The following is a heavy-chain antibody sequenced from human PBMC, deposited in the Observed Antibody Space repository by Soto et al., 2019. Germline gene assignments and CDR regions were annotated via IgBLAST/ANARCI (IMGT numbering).Heavy chain of an antibody. CDR3: TTDERE. CDR2: IKSKTDGGTT. Sequence: ELQLVESGGGLVKPGGSLRLSCAASGFAFSNGWMSWVRQAPGKGLEWVGRIKSKTDGGTTDYAAPVKGRFTISRDDSKNTLDLQINSLTIEGTAVYYCTTDEREWGQGTLVTVSS. CDR1: GFAFSNGW. D-gene: IGHD1-26*01. V-gene: IGHV3-15*05. J-gene: IGHJ4*02.